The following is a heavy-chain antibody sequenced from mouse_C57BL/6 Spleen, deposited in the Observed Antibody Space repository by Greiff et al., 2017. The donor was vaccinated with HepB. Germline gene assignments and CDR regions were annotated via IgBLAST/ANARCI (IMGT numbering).Heavy chain of an antibody. Sequence: VQLQESGAELVKPGASVKLSCKASGYTFTEYTIHWVKQRSGQGLEWIGWFYPGSGSIKYNEKFKDKATLTADKSSSTVYMELSRLTSEDSAVYFCARHEGGLYDYEPWFAYWGQGTLVTVSA. V-gene: IGHV1-62-2*01. CDR3: ARHEGGLYDYEPWFAY. CDR1: GYTFTEYT. D-gene: IGHD2-4*01. J-gene: IGHJ3*01. CDR2: FYPGSGSI.